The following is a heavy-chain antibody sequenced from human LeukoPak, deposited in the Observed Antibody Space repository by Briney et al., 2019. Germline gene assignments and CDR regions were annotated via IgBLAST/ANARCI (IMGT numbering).Heavy chain of an antibody. CDR2: ISSSGSTI. J-gene: IGHJ4*02. CDR3: ARVDWSYFDY. Sequence: NPGGSLRLYCAASGFTFSDYYMSWIRQAPGKGLGGVSYISSSGSTIYYADSVKGRFTISRDNAKDSLYLQMKSLRAEDTAVYYCARVDWSYFDYWGQGTLVTVSS. CDR1: GFTFSDYY. V-gene: IGHV3-11*04. D-gene: IGHD3-9*01.